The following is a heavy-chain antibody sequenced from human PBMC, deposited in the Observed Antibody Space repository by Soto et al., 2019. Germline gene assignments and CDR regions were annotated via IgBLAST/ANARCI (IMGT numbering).Heavy chain of an antibody. D-gene: IGHD3-16*01. Sequence: GESLKISCKGSGYTFPNYWIGWVRQMPGKGLEWMGTIYPGDSDTRYSPSLAGQVTFSVDKSITTAYLHWSSLEASDSAMYYCARQGDMAATPADAFDIWGQGTMVTVSS. CDR2: IYPGDSDT. J-gene: IGHJ3*02. CDR1: GYTFPNYW. V-gene: IGHV5-51*01. CDR3: ARQGDMAATPADAFDI.